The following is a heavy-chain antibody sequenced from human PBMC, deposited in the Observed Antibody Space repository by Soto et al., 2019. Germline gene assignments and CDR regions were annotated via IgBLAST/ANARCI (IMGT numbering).Heavy chain of an antibody. Sequence: QVQLVQSGAEVTKPGASVKVSCKASGYTFTTYDINWVRQATGQGLEWLGWMRPNSGATGYAQKFQGRVTMTRDTSMTTAYMELSNPRSEDTAMYYCARGVDAGVDVWGQGTTVTVSS. CDR3: ARGVDAGVDV. J-gene: IGHJ6*02. V-gene: IGHV1-8*01. CDR2: MRPNSGAT. D-gene: IGHD1-1*01. CDR1: GYTFTTYD.